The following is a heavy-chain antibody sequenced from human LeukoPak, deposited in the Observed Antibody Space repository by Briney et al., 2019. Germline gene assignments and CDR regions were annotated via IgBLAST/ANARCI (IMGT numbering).Heavy chain of an antibody. D-gene: IGHD1-26*01. CDR2: ISWNSGSI. CDR1: GFTFDDYA. J-gene: IGHJ4*02. V-gene: IGHV3-9*01. Sequence: GRSLRLSCAASGFTFDDYAMHWVRQAPGKGLEWVSGISWNSGSIAYADSVKGRFTISRDNAKNSLYLQMNSLRAEDTALYYCAKGRDIGSFFDYWGQGALVTVSS. CDR3: AKGRDIGSFFDY.